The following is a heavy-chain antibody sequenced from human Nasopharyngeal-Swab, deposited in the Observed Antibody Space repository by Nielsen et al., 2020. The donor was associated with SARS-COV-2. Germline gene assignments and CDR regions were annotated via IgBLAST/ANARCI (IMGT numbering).Heavy chain of an antibody. Sequence: ASVKVSCKASGYTFTNYALNWVRQAPGQGLECLGRINPSNGVTIYAQKFQGRVTITRDTSNSTVDMELSRLRSDDTAVYYCVREGDNWEFDSWGQGTLVTVSS. J-gene: IGHJ4*02. CDR3: VREGDNWEFDS. CDR2: INPSNGVT. CDR1: GYTFTNYA. D-gene: IGHD1-26*01. V-gene: IGHV1-2*06.